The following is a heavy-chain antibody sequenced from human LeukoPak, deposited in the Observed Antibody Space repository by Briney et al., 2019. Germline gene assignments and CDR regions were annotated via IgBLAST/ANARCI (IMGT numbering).Heavy chain of an antibody. Sequence: GGSLRLSCAASGFTFSSYGMHWVRQAPGKGLEWMAFIRYDGSKIYYADSVKGRFTISRDNSKNTLYLQMNSLRTDDTAVYYCAKDGSWSLGYWGQGTLVTVSS. D-gene: IGHD1-26*01. CDR2: IRYDGSKI. V-gene: IGHV3-30*02. J-gene: IGHJ4*02. CDR1: GFTFSSYG. CDR3: AKDGSWSLGY.